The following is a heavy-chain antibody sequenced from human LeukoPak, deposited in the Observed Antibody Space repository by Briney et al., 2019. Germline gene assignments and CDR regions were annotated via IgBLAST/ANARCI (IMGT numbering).Heavy chain of an antibody. CDR2: MSYDGSNA. CDR3: ARDLGPGPLSDYARGRFYYAMDV. J-gene: IGHJ6*02. Sequence: GGSLRLSCAASGFTFSSYGMHWVRQAPGKGLEWVAVMSYDGSNAYYADSVKGRFIISRDNSKNTLYLQMNSLRDEDTTVYYCARDLGPGPLSDYARGRFYYAMDVWGQGTTVTVSS. CDR1: GFTFSSYG. D-gene: IGHD3-16*01. V-gene: IGHV3-30*03.